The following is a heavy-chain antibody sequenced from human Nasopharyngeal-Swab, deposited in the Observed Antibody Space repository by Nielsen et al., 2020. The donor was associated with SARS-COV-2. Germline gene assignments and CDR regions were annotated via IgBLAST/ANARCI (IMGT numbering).Heavy chain of an antibody. CDR2: ISCDGSNK. D-gene: IGHD3/OR15-3a*01. J-gene: IGHJ5*02. CDR1: GFTFSSYG. CDR3: AKDLGRNWFDP. Sequence: GESLKISCAASGFTFSSYGMHWVRQAPGKGLEWVAVISCDGSNKYYADSVKGRFTISRDNSKNTLYLQMNSLRAEDTAVYYCAKDLGRNWFDPWGQGTLVTVSS. V-gene: IGHV3-30*18.